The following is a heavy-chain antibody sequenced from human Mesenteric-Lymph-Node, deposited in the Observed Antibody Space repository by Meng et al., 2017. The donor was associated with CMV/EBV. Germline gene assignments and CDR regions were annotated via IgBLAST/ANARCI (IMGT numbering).Heavy chain of an antibody. J-gene: IGHJ2*01. V-gene: IGHV4-39*01. CDR1: GGSVSSSSYY. Sequence: SETLSLTCTVSGGSVSSSSYYWGWIRQPPGKGLEWIGSIYYSGSIYYNPYLKSRVTISVDTSKNQFSLKLSSVTAADTAVYYCARRRVDYLYFDLWGRGTLVTVSS. CDR2: IYYSGSI. CDR3: ARRRVDYLYFDL.